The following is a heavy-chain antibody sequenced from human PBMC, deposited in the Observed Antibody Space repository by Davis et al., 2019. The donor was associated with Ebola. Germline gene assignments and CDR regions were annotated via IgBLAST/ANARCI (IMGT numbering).Heavy chain of an antibody. CDR2: ISGDGDAT. CDR1: GFSFGDYG. Sequence: PGGSLRLSCAASGFSFGDYGMHWVRQSRGKGLEWVSLISGDGDATYYADSVKGRFTISRDNSKKSLYLQMNSLRTEDSAFYYCAKDLTAATFYAFEGMDVWGQGTTVTVSS. V-gene: IGHV3-43*02. D-gene: IGHD2-21*02. CDR3: AKDLTAATFYAFEGMDV. J-gene: IGHJ6*02.